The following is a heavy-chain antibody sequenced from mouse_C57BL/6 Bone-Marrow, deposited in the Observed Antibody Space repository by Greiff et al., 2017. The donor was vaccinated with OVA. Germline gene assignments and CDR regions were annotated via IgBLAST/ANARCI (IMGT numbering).Heavy chain of an antibody. D-gene: IGHD2-3*01. V-gene: IGHV1-82*01. J-gene: IGHJ1*03. CDR2: IYPGDGDT. Sequence: QVQLKQSGPELVKPGASVKISCKASGYAFSSSWMNWVKQRPGKGLEWIGRIYPGDGDTNYNGKFKGKATLTADKSSSTAYMQLSSLTSEDSAVYFCARGDGSHWYFDVWGTGTTVTVSS. CDR1: GYAFSSSW. CDR3: ARGDGSHWYFDV.